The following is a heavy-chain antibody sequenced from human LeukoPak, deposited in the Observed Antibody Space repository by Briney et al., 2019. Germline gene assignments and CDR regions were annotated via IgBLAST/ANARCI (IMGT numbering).Heavy chain of an antibody. V-gene: IGHV4-34*01. CDR3: ARLQYGDYAGYFDY. Sequence: SETLSLTCAVYGGSFSGYYWSWIRQPPGKGLEWIGEINHSGSTNYNPSLKSRVTISVDTSKNQFSLKLSSVTAADTAVYYCARLQYGDYAGYFDYWGQGTLVTVSS. CDR1: GGSFSGYY. D-gene: IGHD4-17*01. J-gene: IGHJ4*02. CDR2: INHSGST.